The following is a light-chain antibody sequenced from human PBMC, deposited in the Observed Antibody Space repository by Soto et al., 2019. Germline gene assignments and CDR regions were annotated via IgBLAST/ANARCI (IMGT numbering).Light chain of an antibody. Sequence: QSVLTQPPSVSAAPGQKVTIFCSGSSSNIGKNYVSWYQQLPGTAPKLLIFESERRPSGIPDRFSGSKSGTSATLGITGLQTGDEADYYCGTWDSSLSAGLFGGGTKVTVL. J-gene: IGLJ3*02. CDR2: ESE. CDR1: SSNIGKNY. V-gene: IGLV1-51*02. CDR3: GTWDSSLSAGL.